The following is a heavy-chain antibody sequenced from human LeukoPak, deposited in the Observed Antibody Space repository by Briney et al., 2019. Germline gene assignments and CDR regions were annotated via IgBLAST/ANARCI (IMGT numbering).Heavy chain of an antibody. V-gene: IGHV4-61*02. CDR3: ARGPQKSDYDILTGFDY. J-gene: IGHJ4*02. Sequence: SQTLSLTCTVSGGSISSGSYYWSWIRQPAGKGLEWIGRIYTSGSTNYNPSLKSRVTISVDTSKNQFSLKLSSVTAADTAVYYCARGPQKSDYDILTGFDYWGQGTLVTVSS. CDR2: IYTSGST. D-gene: IGHD3-9*01. CDR1: GGSISSGSYY.